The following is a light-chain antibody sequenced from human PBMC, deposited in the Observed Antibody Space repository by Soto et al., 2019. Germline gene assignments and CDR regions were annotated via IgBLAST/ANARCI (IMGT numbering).Light chain of an antibody. CDR3: QQSYSTLTWT. Sequence: DIQMTQSPSSLSASVGDRVTITCRASQSISSYLNWYQQKPGKAPKLLIYAASSLQSWVPSRFTGSGSGTDVTLTISSLQPEDFATYYCQQSYSTLTWTFGQGTKVEIK. V-gene: IGKV1-39*01. CDR1: QSISSY. J-gene: IGKJ1*01. CDR2: AAS.